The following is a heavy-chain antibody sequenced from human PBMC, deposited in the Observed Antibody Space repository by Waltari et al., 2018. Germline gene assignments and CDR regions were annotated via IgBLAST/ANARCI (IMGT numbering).Heavy chain of an antibody. CDR3: ARRGGYCSGGSCYDDYFDY. J-gene: IGHJ4*02. CDR2: IYYSGST. Sequence: QLQLQESGPGLVKPSETLSLTCTVSGGSISRSSYYWGWIRQPPGKGLEWIGSIYYSGSTYYNPSLKSRVTISVDTSKNQFSLKLSSVTAADTAVYYCARRGGYCSGGSCYDDYFDYWGQGTLVTVSS. V-gene: IGHV4-39*01. D-gene: IGHD2-15*01. CDR1: GGSISRSSYY.